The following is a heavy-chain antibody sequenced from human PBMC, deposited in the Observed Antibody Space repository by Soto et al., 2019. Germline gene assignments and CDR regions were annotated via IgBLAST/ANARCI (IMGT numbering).Heavy chain of an antibody. CDR1: GGSISSSNW. J-gene: IGHJ3*02. Sequence: SETLSLTCAVSGGSISSSNWWSWVRQPPGKGLEWIGEIYHSGSTNYKTSLKSRATISVDKSKNQFSLKLNSVTAADTAVYYCARFRSWDRWRAFDIWGQGTMVTVSS. V-gene: IGHV4-4*02. CDR2: IYHSGST. CDR3: ARFRSWDRWRAFDI. D-gene: IGHD6-13*01.